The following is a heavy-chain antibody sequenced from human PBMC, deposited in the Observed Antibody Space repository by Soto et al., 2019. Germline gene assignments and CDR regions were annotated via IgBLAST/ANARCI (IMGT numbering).Heavy chain of an antibody. Sequence: EVQLVESGGGLVQRGGSLRLSCAASGFTFSSYSMNWVRLAPGKGLEWVSYISSSSTTISYADSVKGRFTISRDNAKNSLYLQMNSLRDEDTAVYYCASIREVAARAHYHGMDVWGQGTTVTVSS. CDR3: ASIREVAARAHYHGMDV. D-gene: IGHD2-15*01. J-gene: IGHJ6*02. V-gene: IGHV3-48*02. CDR2: ISSSSTTI. CDR1: GFTFSSYS.